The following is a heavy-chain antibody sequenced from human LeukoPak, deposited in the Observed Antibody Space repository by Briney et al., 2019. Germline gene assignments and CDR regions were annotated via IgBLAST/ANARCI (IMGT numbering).Heavy chain of an antibody. CDR1: GGTFSNYA. CDR3: ARGAVAGRLGYYMDV. J-gene: IGHJ6*03. Sequence: SVKVSCKASGGTFSNYAISWVRQAPGQGLEWMGGIIPIFGTANYAQKFRGRVTITADESTSTAYMELSSLRSEDTAVYYCARGAVAGRLGYYMDVWGKGTTVTISS. V-gene: IGHV1-69*13. CDR2: IIPIFGTA. D-gene: IGHD6-19*01.